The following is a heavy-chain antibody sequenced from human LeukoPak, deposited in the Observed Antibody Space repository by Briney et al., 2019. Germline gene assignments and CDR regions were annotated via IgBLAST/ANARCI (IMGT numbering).Heavy chain of an antibody. V-gene: IGHV3-21*01. Sequence: PGWSLRLSCAASGLTFSSYSFNWVRQAPGKGLEWVSSITPTSSYIYYADSVKGRFTISRDNAKNSLYLQMNSLRAEDTAVYYCARLRRNNDNSGYYYYYDYWGQGTLVTVSS. CDR2: ITPTSSYI. CDR1: GLTFSSYS. D-gene: IGHD3-22*01. CDR3: ARLRRNNDNSGYYYYYDY. J-gene: IGHJ4*02.